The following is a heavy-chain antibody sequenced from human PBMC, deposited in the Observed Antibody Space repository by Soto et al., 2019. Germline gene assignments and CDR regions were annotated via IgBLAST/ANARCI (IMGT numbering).Heavy chain of an antibody. CDR1: GYTFTSYA. CDR2: INAGNGNT. D-gene: IGHD1-20*01. J-gene: IGHJ4*02. Sequence: QVQLVQSGAEVKKPGASVKVSCKASGYTFTSYAMHWVRQAPGQRLEWMGWINAGNGNTKYSQKLQGRVTITRDTSASTAYMELSSLRSEDTAVYYCAREGNWNYFDYWDQGTLVTVSS. CDR3: AREGNWNYFDY. V-gene: IGHV1-3*01.